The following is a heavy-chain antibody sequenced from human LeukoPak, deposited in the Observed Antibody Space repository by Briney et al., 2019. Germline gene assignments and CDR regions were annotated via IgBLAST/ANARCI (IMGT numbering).Heavy chain of an antibody. Sequence: SVKVSCKASGGTFSSYAISWVRQAPGQGLEWMGRIIPILGIANYAQKFQGRVTITADKSTSTAYMELSSLGSEDTAVYYCARGVGGYYGSGSTFDYWGQGTLVTVPS. J-gene: IGHJ4*02. CDR1: GGTFSSYA. CDR2: IIPILGIA. D-gene: IGHD3-10*01. CDR3: ARGVGGYYGSGSTFDY. V-gene: IGHV1-69*04.